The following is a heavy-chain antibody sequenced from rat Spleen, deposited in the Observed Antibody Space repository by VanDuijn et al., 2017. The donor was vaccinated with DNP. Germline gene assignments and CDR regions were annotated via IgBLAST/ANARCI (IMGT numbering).Heavy chain of an antibody. J-gene: IGHJ2*01. CDR2: ISYNGGTP. Sequence: EVLLVESDGGLVQPGRSLKLSCAVSGFTFSDYYMAWVRQAPAKGLEWVATISYNGGTPYYRDSVKGRFTISRDNAQNTLYLQMNSLRSEDTATYYCTRGPIYYSSSYIPDYWGQGVMVTVSS. V-gene: IGHV5-7*01. D-gene: IGHD1-2*01. CDR1: GFTFSDYY. CDR3: TRGPIYYSSSYIPDY.